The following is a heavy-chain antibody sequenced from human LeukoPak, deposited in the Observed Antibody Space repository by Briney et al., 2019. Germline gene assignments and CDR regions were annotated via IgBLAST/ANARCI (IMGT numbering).Heavy chain of an antibody. CDR3: ARGPRTYDSSGYPTLFDY. Sequence: SVKVSCKASGGTFSSYAISWVRQAPGQGLEWMGGIIPIFGTANYAQKFQGRVTITADESTSTAYMELSSLRSEDTAVYYCARGPRTYDSSGYPTLFDYWGQGTLVTVSS. CDR1: GGTFSSYA. D-gene: IGHD3-22*01. J-gene: IGHJ4*02. CDR2: IIPIFGTA. V-gene: IGHV1-69*13.